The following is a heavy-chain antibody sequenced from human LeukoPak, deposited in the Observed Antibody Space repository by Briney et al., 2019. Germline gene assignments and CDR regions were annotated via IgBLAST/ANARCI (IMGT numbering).Heavy chain of an antibody. D-gene: IGHD5-24*01. CDR3: AREGDGYSMPDY. CDR2: IIPIFGTA. Sequence: SVKVSCKASGGTFSSYAISWVRQAPGQGLEWMGGIIPIFGTANYAQKFQGRVTITTDESASTAYTELSSLRSEDTAVYYCAREGDGYSMPDYWGQGTLVTVSS. V-gene: IGHV1-69*05. CDR1: GGTFSSYA. J-gene: IGHJ4*02.